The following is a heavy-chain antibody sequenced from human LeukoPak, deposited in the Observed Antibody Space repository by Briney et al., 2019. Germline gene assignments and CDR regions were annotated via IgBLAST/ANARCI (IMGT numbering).Heavy chain of an antibody. V-gene: IGHV1-69*13. CDR2: IIPIFGTA. D-gene: IGHD3-3*01. J-gene: IGHJ4*02. Sequence: SVKVSCKASGGTFSSYAISWVRQAPGQGLEWMGGIIPIFGTANYAQKFQGRVTITADESTSTAYMELSSLRSEETAVYYCARGDFWSGNYPPFDYWGQGTLVTVSS. CDR3: ARGDFWSGNYPPFDY. CDR1: GGTFSSYA.